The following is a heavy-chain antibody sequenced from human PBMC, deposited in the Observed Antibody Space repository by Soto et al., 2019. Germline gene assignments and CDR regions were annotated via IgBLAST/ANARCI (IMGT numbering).Heavy chain of an antibody. Sequence: QVQLVESGGGVVQPGRSLRLSCAASGFTFSNYGMHWVREAPGKGLEWVAVILNDGSNRYHADSVKDRFTISRDNSINPLYLQMTSLRAEDTAVYYCARDDEYSGNGMDVWGQGTTVPVSP. CDR2: ILNDGSNR. D-gene: IGHD3-10*01. V-gene: IGHV3-33*01. CDR3: ARDDEYSGNGMDV. CDR1: GFTFSNYG. J-gene: IGHJ6*01.